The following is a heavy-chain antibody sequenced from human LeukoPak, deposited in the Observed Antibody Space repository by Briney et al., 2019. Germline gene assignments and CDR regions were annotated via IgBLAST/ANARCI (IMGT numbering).Heavy chain of an antibody. D-gene: IGHD3-22*01. CDR2: INPNSGGT. CDR3: ARIYYYDSSGYYNLPFDY. J-gene: IGHJ4*02. V-gene: IGHV1-2*02. Sequence: ASVKVSCKASGYTFTSYDINWVRQAPGQGLEWMGWINPNSGGTNYAQKFQGRVTMTRDTSISTAYMELSRLRSDDTAVYYCARIYYYDSSGYYNLPFDYWGQGTLVTVSS. CDR1: GYTFTSYD.